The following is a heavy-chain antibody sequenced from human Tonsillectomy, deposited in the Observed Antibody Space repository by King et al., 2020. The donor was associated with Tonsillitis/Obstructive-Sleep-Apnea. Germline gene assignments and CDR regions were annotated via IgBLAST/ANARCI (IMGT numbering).Heavy chain of an antibody. Sequence: VQLVESGGTLVQPGGSLRLSCAASGFTFSRYWMTWVRQAPGKGLEWVANIRQDGSETHYVDSVQGRFTISRDNADNSLYLQMNSLRAEDTAVYYCARAPWSGCSSSICYGAFDIWGQGTMVTVSS. D-gene: IGHD2-2*01. CDR1: GFTFSRYW. CDR2: IRQDGSET. V-gene: IGHV3-7*01. J-gene: IGHJ3*02. CDR3: ARAPWSGCSSSICYGAFDI.